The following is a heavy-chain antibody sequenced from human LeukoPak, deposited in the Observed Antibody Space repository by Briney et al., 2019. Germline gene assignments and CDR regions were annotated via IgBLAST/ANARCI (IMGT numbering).Heavy chain of an antibody. Sequence: ASVTVSCTASGYTFTSYHMHWVRQAPGQGLEWMGLINPSGGSTIHAQKFQGRVTMTRDTSTSTVYMELSSLRSEDTAVYYCARDFRYSSSSAVGYWGQGTLVTVSS. CDR2: INPSGGST. V-gene: IGHV1-46*01. CDR3: ARDFRYSSSSAVGY. CDR1: GYTFTSYH. J-gene: IGHJ4*02. D-gene: IGHD6-6*01.